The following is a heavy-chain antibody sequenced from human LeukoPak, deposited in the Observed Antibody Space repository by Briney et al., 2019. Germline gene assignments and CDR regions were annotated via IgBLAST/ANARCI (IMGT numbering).Heavy chain of an antibody. V-gene: IGHV1-8*02. J-gene: IGHJ3*02. CDR2: MNPNSGNT. CDR1: GYTFTGYY. D-gene: IGHD3-22*01. Sequence: ASVKVSCKASGYTFTGYYMHWVRQATGQGLEWMGWMNPNSGNTGYAQKFQGRVTMTRNTSISTAYMELSSLRSEDTAVYYCARRTYYYDSSGPYDIWGQGTMVTVSS. CDR3: ARRTYYYDSSGPYDI.